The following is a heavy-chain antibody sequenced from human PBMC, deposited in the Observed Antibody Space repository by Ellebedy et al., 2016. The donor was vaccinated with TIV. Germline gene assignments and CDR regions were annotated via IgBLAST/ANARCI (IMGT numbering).Heavy chain of an antibody. D-gene: IGHD2-15*01. CDR1: EFTSSTYH. CDR3: ARELGGSGGSDFDY. V-gene: IGHV3-33*01. Sequence: GESLKISCAASEFTSSTYHMHWVRQAPGKGLEWVAVIWYDGTTKFYAESVKGRFTISRDNSQNKLYLEMNSLRADDTALYYCARELGGSGGSDFDYWGQGTLVTVSS. J-gene: IGHJ4*02. CDR2: IWYDGTTK.